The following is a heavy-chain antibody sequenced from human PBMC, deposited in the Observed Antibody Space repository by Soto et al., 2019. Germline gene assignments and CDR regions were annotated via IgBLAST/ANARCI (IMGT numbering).Heavy chain of an antibody. Sequence: QVQLVQSGPEVKKPGASVKVSCEVSGYRFPSFGINWVRQAPGQGLEWVGWVNPDNHNTNYAQNLQHRVSLTTDTSTNTAFLELGDLTSDDTAVYSCARVRSGAAFAYWGQGPLVTFPS. J-gene: IGHJ4*02. CDR2: VNPDNHNT. V-gene: IGHV1-18*01. D-gene: IGHD4-17*01. CDR3: ARVRSGAAFAY. CDR1: GYRFPSFG.